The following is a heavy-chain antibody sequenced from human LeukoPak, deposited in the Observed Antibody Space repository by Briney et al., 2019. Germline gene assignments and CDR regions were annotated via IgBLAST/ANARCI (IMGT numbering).Heavy chain of an antibody. D-gene: IGHD6-13*01. CDR2: ISSSSSYI. J-gene: IGHJ4*02. V-gene: IGHV3-21*04. CDR1: GFTFSSYS. CDR3: ARDSSSWYGEMIDY. Sequence: PGGSLRLSCAASGFTFSSYSMNWVRQAPGKGLEWVSSISSSSSYIYYADSVKGRFTISRDNSKNTLYLQMNSLRAGDTAVYYCARDSSSWYGEMIDYWGQGTLVTVSS.